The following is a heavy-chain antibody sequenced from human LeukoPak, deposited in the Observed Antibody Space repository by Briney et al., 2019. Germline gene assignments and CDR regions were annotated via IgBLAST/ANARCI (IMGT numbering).Heavy chain of an antibody. J-gene: IGHJ3*02. D-gene: IGHD1-26*01. CDR3: ARDSRVGSRSFDI. CDR2: INPSGGST. CDR1: GYTFTSYY. Sequence: ASVKVSCKASGYTFTSYYMHWVRQAPGQGLEWMGIINPSGGSTSYAQKFQGRVTITADESTSTAYMELSSLRSEDTAVYYCARDSRVGSRSFDIWGQGTMVTVSS. V-gene: IGHV1-46*01.